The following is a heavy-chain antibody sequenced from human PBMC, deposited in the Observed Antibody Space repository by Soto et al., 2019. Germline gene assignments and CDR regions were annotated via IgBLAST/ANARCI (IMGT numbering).Heavy chain of an antibody. CDR3: AKAGFSSAWSPSYFDY. D-gene: IGHD6-19*01. V-gene: IGHV3-23*01. J-gene: IGHJ4*02. CDR2: MSGTGGST. Sequence: EVQLLESGGGLVQPGRSLRRSCAASGFTFSSYAMNWVRQAPGKGLEWVSAMSGTGGSTYYADSVKGRFTISRDNSKNTLYLQMNSLRVEDTAVFYCAKAGFSSAWSPSYFDYWGQGTLVTVSS. CDR1: GFTFSSYA.